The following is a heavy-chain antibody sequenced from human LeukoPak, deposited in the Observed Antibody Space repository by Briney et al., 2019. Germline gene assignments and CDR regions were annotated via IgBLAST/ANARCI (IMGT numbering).Heavy chain of an antibody. D-gene: IGHD6-13*01. CDR1: GFTFSAYA. Sequence: GGSLRLSCAASGFTFSAYAMSWVRLAPGKGLEWVSGLNGGGDSTYYADSVKGRFTISRDNSKNTLYLQMDSLRADDTAAYHCARAAAGGYWYFDLWGRGTLVTVSS. J-gene: IGHJ2*01. CDR2: LNGGGDST. CDR3: ARAAAGGYWYFDL. V-gene: IGHV3-23*01.